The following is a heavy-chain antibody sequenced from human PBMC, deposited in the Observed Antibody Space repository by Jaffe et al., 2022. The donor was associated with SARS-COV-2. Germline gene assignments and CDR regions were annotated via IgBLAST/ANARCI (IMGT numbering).Heavy chain of an antibody. J-gene: IGHJ4*02. D-gene: IGHD6-19*01. CDR1: GGSFSGYY. Sequence: QVQLQQWGAGLLKPSETLSLTCAVYGGSFSGYYWSWIRQPPGKGLEWIGEINHSGSTNYNPSLKSRVTISVDTSKNQFSLKLSSVTAADTAVYYCAYRTLQWLVRVSGGVDYWGQGTLVTVSS. V-gene: IGHV4-34*01. CDR3: AYRTLQWLVRVSGGVDY. CDR2: INHSGST.